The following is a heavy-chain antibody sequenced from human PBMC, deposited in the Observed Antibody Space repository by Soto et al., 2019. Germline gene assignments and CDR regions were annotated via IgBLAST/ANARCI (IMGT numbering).Heavy chain of an antibody. CDR3: VRGQSSFDFDY. CDR1: GYTFTSYD. CDR2: INAGNGNT. D-gene: IGHD3-3*02. Sequence: ASVKVSCKASGYTFTSYDMHWVRQAPGQRLEWMGWINAGNGNTKYSQKFQGRVTITRDTSASTAYMELSSLRSEDTAVYYCVRGQSSFDFDYWGQGTLVPVSS. J-gene: IGHJ4*02. V-gene: IGHV1-3*01.